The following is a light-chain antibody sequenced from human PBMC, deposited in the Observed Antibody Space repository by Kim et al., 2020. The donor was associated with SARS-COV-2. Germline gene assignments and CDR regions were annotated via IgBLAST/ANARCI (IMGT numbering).Light chain of an antibody. CDR3: QKYNSAPLT. V-gene: IGKV1-27*01. J-gene: IGKJ4*01. CDR1: QGIRNY. Sequence: ASVGDRVTITCRARQGIRNYLAWYQQKPGKVPKLLIYAASTLQSGVPSRFSGSGSGTDFTLTISSLQPEDVATYYCQKYNSAPLTFGGGTKLEI. CDR2: AAS.